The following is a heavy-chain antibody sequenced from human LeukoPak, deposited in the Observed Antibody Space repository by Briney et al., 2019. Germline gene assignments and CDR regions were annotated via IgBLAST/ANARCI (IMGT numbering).Heavy chain of an antibody. D-gene: IGHD6-13*01. Sequence: PSETLSLTCTVSGGSISSYYWSWIRQPPGKGLEWIGYIYYSGSTNYNPSLKSRVTISVDTSKNQFSLKLSSVTAADTAVYYCARGGIAAAGRKYYFDYWGQGTLVTVSS. J-gene: IGHJ4*02. CDR1: GGSISSYY. V-gene: IGHV4-59*01. CDR2: IYYSGST. CDR3: ARGGIAAAGRKYYFDY.